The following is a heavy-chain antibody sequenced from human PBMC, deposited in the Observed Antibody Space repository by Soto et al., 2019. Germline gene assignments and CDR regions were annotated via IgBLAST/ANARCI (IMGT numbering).Heavy chain of an antibody. CDR2: IDPSDSYT. CDR3: ASRITVVRGVTAVNDY. V-gene: IGHV5-10-1*01. Sequence: GESLKISCKGSGYTFTNYWISCVRQMPGKGLEWMGRIDPSDSYTNYSPSFQGHVTISADKSISTAYLQWSSLKASDTAVYYCASRITVVRGVTAVNDYWGQGTLVTVSS. D-gene: IGHD3-10*01. J-gene: IGHJ4*02. CDR1: GYTFTNYW.